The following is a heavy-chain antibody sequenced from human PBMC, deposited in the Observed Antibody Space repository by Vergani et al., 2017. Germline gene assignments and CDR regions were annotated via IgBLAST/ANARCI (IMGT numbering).Heavy chain of an antibody. CDR2: ISHSGYT. D-gene: IGHD2-2*02. Sequence: QVQLQESGPGLLKPSETLSLTCTVSGYSISSGYYWGWIRQPPGKGLEWIGSISHSGYTFYSPSLKSRVSMSEDTSKNQFSLKLSSVTAADTAVYYCARGVTLVAAAIQKYYYMDVWGKGTTVTVSS. J-gene: IGHJ6*03. V-gene: IGHV4-38-2*02. CDR1: GYSISSGYY. CDR3: ARGVTLVAAAIQKYYYMDV.